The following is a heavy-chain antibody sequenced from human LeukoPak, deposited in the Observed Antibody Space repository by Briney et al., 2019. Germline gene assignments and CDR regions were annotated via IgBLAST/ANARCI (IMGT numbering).Heavy chain of an antibody. D-gene: IGHD2-2*01. J-gene: IGHJ4*02. CDR1: GGSFSGYY. Sequence: SETLSLTCAVYGGSFSGYYWSWIRQPPGKGLEWIGEINHSGSTNNNPSLKSRVTLSVDTSKNQFSLKLSSVTAADTAVYYCARSDLSSTRRFDYWGQGTLVTVSS. V-gene: IGHV4-34*01. CDR3: ARSDLSSTRRFDY. CDR2: INHSGST.